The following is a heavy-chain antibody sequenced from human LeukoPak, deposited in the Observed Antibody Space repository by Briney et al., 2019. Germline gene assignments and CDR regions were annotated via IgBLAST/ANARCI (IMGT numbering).Heavy chain of an antibody. J-gene: IGHJ3*02. CDR2: IYYSGST. Sequence: SGTLSLTCTVSGGSISSYYWSWIRQPPGKGLEWIGYIYYSGSTNYNPSLKSRVTISVDTSKNQFSLKVSSVTAADTAVYYCARDNVRWQHRTAFDIWGQGTMVTVSS. D-gene: IGHD4-23*01. V-gene: IGHV4-59*01. CDR3: ARDNVRWQHRTAFDI. CDR1: GGSISSYY.